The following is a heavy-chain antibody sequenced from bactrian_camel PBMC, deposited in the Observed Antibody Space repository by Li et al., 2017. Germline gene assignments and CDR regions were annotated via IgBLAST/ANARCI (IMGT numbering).Heavy chain of an antibody. D-gene: IGHD3*01. V-gene: IGHV3S53*01. CDR3: ATIERWVEYKY. J-gene: IGHJ4*01. CDR2: IRSDGST. CDR1: GKTYSSWC. Sequence: HVQLVESGGGLVQPGGSLRLSCTASGKTYSSWCMGWFRAAPGEEHEGVALIRSDGSTVYANSVKGRFTISRDNNQKTVSLHMSSLNPEDTGVNYCATIERWVEYKYWGQGTQVTVS.